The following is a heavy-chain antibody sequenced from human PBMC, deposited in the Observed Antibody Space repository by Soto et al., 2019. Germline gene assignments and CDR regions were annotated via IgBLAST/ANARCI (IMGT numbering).Heavy chain of an antibody. CDR2: ISYDGSNK. Sequence: QVQLVESGGGVVQPGRSLRLSCAASGFTFSSYAMHWVRQAPGKGLEWVAVISYDGSNKYYADSVKGRFTISRDNXKDTLYRQMNSLRAEDTAVYYCASSYYYDSSGYYYWGQGTLVTVSS. CDR1: GFTFSSYA. V-gene: IGHV3-30-3*01. CDR3: ASSYYYDSSGYYY. J-gene: IGHJ4*02. D-gene: IGHD3-22*01.